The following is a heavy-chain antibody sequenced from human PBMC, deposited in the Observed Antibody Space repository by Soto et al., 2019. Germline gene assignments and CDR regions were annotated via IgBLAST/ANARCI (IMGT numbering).Heavy chain of an antibody. V-gene: IGHV4-30-2*01. CDR1: GGSISSGGYS. CDR3: AGSGHYHNSGMAV. Sequence: SETLSLTCAVSGGSISSGGYSWSWIRQPPGKGLEWIGYIYHSGSTYYNPSLKSRVTISVDRSKNQFSLKLSSVTAADTAVYYCAGSGHYHNSGMAVWGQGPTVTVSS. D-gene: IGHD3-22*01. J-gene: IGHJ6*02. CDR2: IYHSGST.